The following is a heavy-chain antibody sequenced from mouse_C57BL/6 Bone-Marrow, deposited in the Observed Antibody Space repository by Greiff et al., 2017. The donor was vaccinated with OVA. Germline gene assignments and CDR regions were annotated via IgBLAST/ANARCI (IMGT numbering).Heavy chain of an antibody. CDR1: GYSITSGYY. J-gene: IGHJ1*03. D-gene: IGHD4-1*01. V-gene: IGHV3-6*01. CDR2: ISYDGSN. CDR3: ARDWDWYFDV. Sequence: EVQLQQSGPGLVKPSQSLSLTCSVTGYSITSGYYWNWIRQFPGNKLEWMGYISYDGSNNYNPSLKNRISITRDTSKNQFCLKLNSVTTEDTATYYCARDWDWYFDVWGTGTTVTVSS.